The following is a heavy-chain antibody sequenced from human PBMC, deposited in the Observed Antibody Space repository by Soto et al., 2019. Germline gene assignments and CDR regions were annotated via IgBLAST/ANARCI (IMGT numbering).Heavy chain of an antibody. D-gene: IGHD6-19*01. Sequence: EVQLVESGGGLVQPGRSLRLSCTFSGFTFGDYAMSWFRQAPGKGLEWVGFIRSKPYGGTPEYAGSVKGRFITSKDDTKSIASLPMNSMRPEETAVYFCSRWGSLTGLVPEDYWGQGTLVTV. CDR3: SRWGSLTGLVPEDY. CDR1: GFTFGDYA. J-gene: IGHJ4*02. CDR2: IRSKPYGGTP. V-gene: IGHV3-49*03.